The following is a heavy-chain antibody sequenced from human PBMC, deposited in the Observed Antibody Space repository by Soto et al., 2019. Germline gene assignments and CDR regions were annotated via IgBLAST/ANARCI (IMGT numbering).Heavy chain of an antibody. D-gene: IGHD4-4*01. Sequence: PGGSLRLSCAASGFTFSSYGMHWVRQAPGKGLEWVAVIWYDGSNKYYADSVKGRFTISRDNSKNTLYLQMNSLRAEDTAVYYCARDSSYSNYYFDYWGQGTLVTVSS. CDR2: IWYDGSNK. CDR3: ARDSSYSNYYFDY. J-gene: IGHJ4*02. V-gene: IGHV3-33*01. CDR1: GFTFSSYG.